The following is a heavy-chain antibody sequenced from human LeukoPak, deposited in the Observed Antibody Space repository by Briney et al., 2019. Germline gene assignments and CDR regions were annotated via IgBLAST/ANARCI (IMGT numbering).Heavy chain of an antibody. Sequence: PSETLSLTCTVSGDSINSLDLWSWVRQPPGQGLEWIGEMYLSGTTHSNPSVKSRVTISIDKSKNQFFLNLSSVTAADTAVYYCAGLVGRYSSGLYYYYFDYWGQGTLVTVSS. CDR2: MYLSGTT. D-gene: IGHD3-22*01. V-gene: IGHV4-4*02. J-gene: IGHJ4*02. CDR1: GDSINSLDL. CDR3: AGLVGRYSSGLYYYYFDY.